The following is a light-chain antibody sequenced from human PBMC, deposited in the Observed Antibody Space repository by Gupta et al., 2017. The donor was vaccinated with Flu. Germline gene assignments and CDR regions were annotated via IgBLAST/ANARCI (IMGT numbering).Light chain of an antibody. CDR2: DVF. CDR1: QSISQY. J-gene: IGKJ1*01. Sequence: ILSSSPGGRATLSCRARQSISQYLAWFQNKAGQAPRRLIYDVFNRALCIKDSLTGSEAGTDFKITIIRREPEDFAVYYCQVRSVAPPTWTFGQGTKVELK. V-gene: IGKV3-11*01. CDR3: QVRSVAPPTWT.